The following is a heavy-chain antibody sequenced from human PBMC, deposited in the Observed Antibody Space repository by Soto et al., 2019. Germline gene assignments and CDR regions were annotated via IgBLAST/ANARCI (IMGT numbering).Heavy chain of an antibody. D-gene: IGHD2-2*02. CDR3: AAICSSTSCYTQYIYYYYYGMDV. V-gene: IGHV4-4*07. Sequence: PSETLSLTCTVTGGTISGYYWTWIRQSAGGGLEWIGRIYSSGSTNYNPSLESRVTMSVDTSKKQVSLKLTSVTAADTAVYYCAAICSSTSCYTQYIYYYYYGMDVWGQGTTVTVSS. CDR2: IYSSGST. J-gene: IGHJ6*02. CDR1: GGTISGYY.